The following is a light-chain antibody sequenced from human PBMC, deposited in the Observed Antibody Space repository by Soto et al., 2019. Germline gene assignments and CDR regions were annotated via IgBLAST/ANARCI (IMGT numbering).Light chain of an antibody. Sequence: IQLTASASSLSTSVGDRVAITCRASQSLNNGLAWYQQKPGNAPHLLIYDASTLERGVPSRFSGTGSGTEFTLIISSLQPNDFATYYCQQYHRSSITFGQGTRLEIK. CDR2: DAS. J-gene: IGKJ5*01. CDR3: QQYHRSSIT. CDR1: QSLNNG. V-gene: IGKV1-5*01.